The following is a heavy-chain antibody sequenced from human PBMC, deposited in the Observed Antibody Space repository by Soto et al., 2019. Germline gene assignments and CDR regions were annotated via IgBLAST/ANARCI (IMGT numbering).Heavy chain of an antibody. Sequence: SETLSLTCTVSGASISSYYWSWSRQPPGKGLEWIGYIYYSGSTNYNPSLKSRVTISVDTSKNQFSLKLSSVTAADTAVYYCARLPPEGYCSGGGCYRWYCDYWGQGTLVTVSS. CDR2: IYYSGST. CDR1: GASISSYY. D-gene: IGHD2-15*01. J-gene: IGHJ4*02. V-gene: IGHV4-59*08. CDR3: ARLPPEGYCSGGGCYRWYCDY.